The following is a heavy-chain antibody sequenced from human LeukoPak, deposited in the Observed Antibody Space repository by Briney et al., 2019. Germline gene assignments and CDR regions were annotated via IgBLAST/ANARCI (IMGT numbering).Heavy chain of an antibody. J-gene: IGHJ4*02. V-gene: IGHV3-30-3*01. CDR3: ARGSVGLRFLEWFDY. CDR2: ISYDGSNK. CDR1: GFTFSSYD. Sequence: PGGSLRLSCAASGFTFSSYDMHWVRQAPGKGLEWVAVISYDGSNKYYADSVKGRFTISRDNSKNTLYLQMNSLRAEDTAVYYCARGSVGLRFLEWFDYWGQGTLVTVSS. D-gene: IGHD3-3*01.